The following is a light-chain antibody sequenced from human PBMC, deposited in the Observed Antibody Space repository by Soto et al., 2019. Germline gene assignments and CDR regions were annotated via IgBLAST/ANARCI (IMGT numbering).Light chain of an antibody. V-gene: IGKV3-20*01. CDR2: GSS. CDR3: QQYGSSPPYT. Sequence: EVVLTQSPGTLSLSPGESATLSCRANQSVSNNYFAWYQQKPGQAPRLLIFGSSDRATGIPDRFSGSGSGTDFTLTISRLEPEDFAVYYCQQYGSSPPYTFGQGTKLEIK. J-gene: IGKJ2*01. CDR1: QSVSNNY.